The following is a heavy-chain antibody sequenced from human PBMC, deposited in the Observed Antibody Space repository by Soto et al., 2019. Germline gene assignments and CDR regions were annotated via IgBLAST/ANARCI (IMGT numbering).Heavy chain of an antibody. D-gene: IGHD2-2*01. CDR1: GYTFTSYG. V-gene: IGHV1-18*01. CDR3: ARRRFLGEMSAVVPAAIHPANYYYYMDV. CDR2: ISAYNGNT. Sequence: ASVKVSCKASGYTFTSYGISWVRQAPGQGLEWMGWISAYNGNTNYAQKLQGRVTMTTDTSTSTAYMELRSLGSDDTAVYYCARRRFLGEMSAVVPAAIHPANYYYYMDVWGKGTTVTVSS. J-gene: IGHJ6*03.